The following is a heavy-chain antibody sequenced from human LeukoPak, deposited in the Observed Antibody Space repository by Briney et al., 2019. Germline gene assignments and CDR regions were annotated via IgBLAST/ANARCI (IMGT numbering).Heavy chain of an antibody. CDR1: GITFSSYT. Sequence: GGSLRLSCAVSGITFSSYTMSWVRQAPGKGLEWVSAISGSGDRTYYADSVKGRFTISRDNSKNTLYLQMNSLRAEDTAVYYCAKALLGSGAFDIWGQGTMVTVSS. CDR2: ISGSGDRT. J-gene: IGHJ3*02. D-gene: IGHD5-12*01. V-gene: IGHV3-23*01. CDR3: AKALLGSGAFDI.